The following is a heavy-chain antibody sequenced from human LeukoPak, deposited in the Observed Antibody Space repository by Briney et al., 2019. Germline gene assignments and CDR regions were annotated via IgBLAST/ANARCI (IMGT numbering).Heavy chain of an antibody. D-gene: IGHD3-10*01. CDR1: GGSISSGGYY. Sequence: SETLSLTCTVSGGSISSGGYYWSWIRQHPGKGLEWIGYIYYSGSTYYNPSLKSRVTISVDTSKNQFSLKLSSVTAADTAVYYCARAHATYRAATQHPYGSGSYIRYYGMDVWGQGTTVTVSS. CDR2: IYYSGST. V-gene: IGHV4-31*03. CDR3: ARAHATYRAATQHPYGSGSYIRYYGMDV. J-gene: IGHJ6*02.